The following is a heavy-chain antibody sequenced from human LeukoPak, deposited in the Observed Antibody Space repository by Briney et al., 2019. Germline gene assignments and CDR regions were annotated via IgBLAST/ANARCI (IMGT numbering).Heavy chain of an antibody. V-gene: IGHV3-74*03. D-gene: IGHD3-10*02. CDR2: INSDGSSL. Sequence: PGGSLRLSCAASGFTLNTYWMNWVRQAPGKGLVWVSRINSDGSSLTYADSVKGRFTVSRDNAKNTLYLQMNNLRAEDTAVYYCTRDLRMDYYYVDYYHYGMDVWGQGTTVTVSS. CDR1: GFTLNTYW. J-gene: IGHJ6*02. CDR3: TRDLRMDYYYVDYYHYGMDV.